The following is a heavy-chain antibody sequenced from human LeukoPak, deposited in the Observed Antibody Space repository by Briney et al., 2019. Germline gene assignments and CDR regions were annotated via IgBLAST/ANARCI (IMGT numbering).Heavy chain of an antibody. CDR3: AREGAARNFDY. CDR2: IYTSGST. CDR1: GVSVIGTTYY. Sequence: SETLSLTCTVSGVSVIGTTYYWDWIRQPAGKGLEWIGRIYTSGSTNYNPSLKSRVSISLDTSQNQFSLKLSSVTAADTAVYYCAREGAARNFDYWGQGTLVTVSS. D-gene: IGHD6-6*01. J-gene: IGHJ4*02. V-gene: IGHV4-61*02.